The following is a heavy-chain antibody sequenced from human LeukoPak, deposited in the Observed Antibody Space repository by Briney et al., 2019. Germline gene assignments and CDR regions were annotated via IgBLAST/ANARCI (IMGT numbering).Heavy chain of an antibody. V-gene: IGHV1-2*02. Sequence: ASVKVSCKASGYTFTGYYMHWVRQAPGQGLEWMGWINPNSGGTNYAQKFQGRVTMTRDTSISTAYMELSRLRSDDTAVYYCARQKVATICYFDYWGQGTLVTVSS. J-gene: IGHJ4*02. D-gene: IGHD5-12*01. CDR1: GYTFTGYY. CDR2: INPNSGGT. CDR3: ARQKVATICYFDY.